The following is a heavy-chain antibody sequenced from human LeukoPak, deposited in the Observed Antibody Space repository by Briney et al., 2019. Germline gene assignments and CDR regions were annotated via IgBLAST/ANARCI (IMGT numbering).Heavy chain of an antibody. V-gene: IGHV3-23*01. D-gene: IGHD2-8*01. CDR2: ISGSGSST. Sequence: GGSLRLSCAASGFSFRSYAMSWVRQAPGKGLEWVSVISGSGSSTYYADSVKGRFTISRDNSKTTLYLQMNNLRAEDTAVYYCAKDRVLNGDYFDYWGQGTLVTVSS. CDR3: AKDRVLNGDYFDY. J-gene: IGHJ4*02. CDR1: GFSFRSYA.